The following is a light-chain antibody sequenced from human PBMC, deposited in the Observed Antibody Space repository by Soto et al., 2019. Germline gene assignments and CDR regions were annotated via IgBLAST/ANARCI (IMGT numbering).Light chain of an antibody. CDR2: AAS. Sequence: EIVLTQSPATLSLSPGERATLSCRASQSVSSYLAWYQQKPGQAPRLLIYAASNRATGIPARFSGSGSGTDFTLTISSLEPEDFAVYCCQQRSNWPPRITFGQGTRLETK. V-gene: IGKV3-11*01. CDR1: QSVSSY. J-gene: IGKJ5*01. CDR3: QQRSNWPPRIT.